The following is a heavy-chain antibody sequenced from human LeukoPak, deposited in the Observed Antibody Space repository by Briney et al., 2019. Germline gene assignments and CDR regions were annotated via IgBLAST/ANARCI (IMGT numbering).Heavy chain of an antibody. J-gene: IGHJ4*02. CDR2: ISYDGSNT. CDR3: AKEALFRGVHGNYFDY. D-gene: IGHD3-10*01. Sequence: GGSLRLSCAASGFTFSGYGMHWVRPAPGKGLDWVALISYDGSNTYYADSVKGRFTISRDISNNTLYLQMNSLRPEDTAVYYCAKEALFRGVHGNYFDYWAREPWSPSPQ. CDR1: GFTFSGYG. V-gene: IGHV3-30*18.